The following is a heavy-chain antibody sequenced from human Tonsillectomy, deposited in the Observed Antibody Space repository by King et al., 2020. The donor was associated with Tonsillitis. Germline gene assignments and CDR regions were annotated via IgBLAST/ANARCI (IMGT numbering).Heavy chain of an antibody. CDR3: AKDRITMIVVVTSAAFDI. CDR1: GFTFSSYA. V-gene: IGHV3-23*04. J-gene: IGHJ3*02. D-gene: IGHD3-22*01. Sequence: VQLVESGGGLVQPGGSLRLSCAASGFTFSSYAMSWVRQAPGKGLEWVSAISGSGGSTSYADSLKGRFTISRDNSKNTLYLQMNSLRAEDTAVYYCAKDRITMIVVVTSAAFDIWGQGTMVTVSS. CDR2: ISGSGGST.